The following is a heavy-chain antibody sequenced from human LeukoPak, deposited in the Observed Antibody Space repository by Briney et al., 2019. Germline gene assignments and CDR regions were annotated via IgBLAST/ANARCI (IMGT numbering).Heavy chain of an antibody. V-gene: IGHV4-59*01. CDR1: GGSISSYY. Sequence: SETLSLTGSVSGGSISSYYWSWIGQPPGKGLGWSGYVHYSGNTNYNPSLKSRVAMSVDTSKNQLSLKLISVTAADTAVYSCVGWQQLLFDYWGQGTLVTVSS. CDR3: VGWQQLLFDY. J-gene: IGHJ4*02. D-gene: IGHD6-13*01. CDR2: VHYSGNT.